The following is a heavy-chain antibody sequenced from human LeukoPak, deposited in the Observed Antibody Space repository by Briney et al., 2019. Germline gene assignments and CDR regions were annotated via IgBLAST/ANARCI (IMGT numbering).Heavy chain of an antibody. V-gene: IGHV3-30*02. D-gene: IGHD6-19*01. CDR1: GFTFSSYG. J-gene: IGHJ4*02. CDR2: IRYDGSNK. CDR3: ARVEQWLKFIDY. Sequence: GGSLRLSCAASGFTFSSYGLHWVRQAPGKGLEWVAFIRYDGSNKYYADSVKGRFTISRDNSKNTLYLQMNSLRAEDTAVYYCARVEQWLKFIDYWGQGTLVTVSS.